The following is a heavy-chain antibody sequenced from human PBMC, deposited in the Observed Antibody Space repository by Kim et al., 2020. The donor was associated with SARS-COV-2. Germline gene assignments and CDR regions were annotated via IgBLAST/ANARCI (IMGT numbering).Heavy chain of an antibody. CDR3: ARGGSSWNNWFDP. V-gene: IGHV4-59*09. J-gene: IGHJ5*02. Sequence: NPPLKGRVTISVDTSKNQFSLKLSSVTAADTAVYYCARGGSSWNNWFDPWGQGTLVTVSS. D-gene: IGHD6-13*01.